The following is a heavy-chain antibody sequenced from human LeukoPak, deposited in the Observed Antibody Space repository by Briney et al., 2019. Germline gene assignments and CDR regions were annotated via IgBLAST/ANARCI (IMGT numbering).Heavy chain of an antibody. J-gene: IGHJ4*02. CDR3: ARDGGAAAGLDY. D-gene: IGHD6-13*01. CDR1: GGSISSYY. CDR2: IYTSGST. V-gene: IGHV4-4*07. Sequence: SETLSLTCTVSGGSISSYYWSWIRQPAGKGLEWIGRIYTSGSTNCDPSLKSRFTMSVDTSKNQFSLKLSSVTAADTAVYYCARDGGAAAGLDYWGQGTLVTVSS.